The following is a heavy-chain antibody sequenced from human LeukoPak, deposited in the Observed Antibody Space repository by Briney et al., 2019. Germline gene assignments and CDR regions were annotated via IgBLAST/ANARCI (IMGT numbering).Heavy chain of an antibody. CDR2: IHYSGST. CDR1: GGSISSYY. D-gene: IGHD2-21*02. CDR3: ARDRGKGDSYDY. J-gene: IGHJ4*02. Sequence: PSETLSLTCTVSGGSISSYYWSWIRQPPGKGLEWIGYIHYSGSTNYNPSPKSRVTISVDTSKNQFSLKLSSVTAADTAVYYCARDRGKGDSYDYWGQGTLVTVSS. V-gene: IGHV4-59*01.